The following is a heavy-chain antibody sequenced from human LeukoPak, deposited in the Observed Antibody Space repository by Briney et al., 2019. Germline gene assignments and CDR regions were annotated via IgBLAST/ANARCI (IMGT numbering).Heavy chain of an antibody. CDR1: GGSIYIYY. V-gene: IGHV4-59*01. J-gene: IGHJ6*03. D-gene: IGHD2-15*01. Sequence: PSETLSLTCTVSGGSIYIYYCSWIRQPPGKELEWIGYIHYSRITDYNTSLKSRVNISVDPSKNEFFLKLSSVNAADTAVYYCARTTEGYCRGSTCYYYYYYMNVWGKGTTVTVSS. CDR3: ARTTEGYCRGSTCYYYYYYMNV. CDR2: IHYSRIT.